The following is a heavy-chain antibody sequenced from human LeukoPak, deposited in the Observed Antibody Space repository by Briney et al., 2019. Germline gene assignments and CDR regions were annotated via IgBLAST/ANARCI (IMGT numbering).Heavy chain of an antibody. CDR3: ARVTRLGRIAAVRSGSDYFDY. V-gene: IGHV4-39*07. Sequence: PSETLSLTCTVSGGSISSSSYYWGWIRQPPEKGLEWIGSIYYSGSTYYNPSLKSRVTISVDTSKNQFSLKLSSVTAADTAVYYCARVTRLGRIAAVRSGSDYFDYWGQGTLVTVSS. CDR2: IYYSGST. D-gene: IGHD6-13*01. J-gene: IGHJ4*02. CDR1: GGSISSSSYY.